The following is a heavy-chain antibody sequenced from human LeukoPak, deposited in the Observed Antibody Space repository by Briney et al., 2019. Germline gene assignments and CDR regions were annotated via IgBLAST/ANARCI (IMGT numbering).Heavy chain of an antibody. CDR1: GYTFTGYH. CDR2: INPNSGGT. J-gene: IGHJ4*02. CDR3: ARGEVAVTDGYFDY. Sequence: GASVKVSCKASGYTFTGYHMHWVRQAPGQGLEWMGWINPNSGGTNYAQKFQGRVTMTRDTSISTAYMELSRLRSDDTAVYYCARGEVAVTDGYFDYWGQGTLVTVSS. V-gene: IGHV1-2*02. D-gene: IGHD6-19*01.